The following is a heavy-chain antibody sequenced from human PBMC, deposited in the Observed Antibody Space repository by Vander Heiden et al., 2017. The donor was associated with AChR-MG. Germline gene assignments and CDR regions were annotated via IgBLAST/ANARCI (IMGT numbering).Heavy chain of an antibody. CDR1: GGTFSSYA. Sequence: QVQLVQSGAEVKKPGSSVKVSCKASGGTFSSYALSRVRQAPGKGLEWMGGIIPIFGTANYAQKFQGRVTITADKSTSTAYMELSSLRSEDTAVYYCARGGTYYDYVWGPLSPGAPNYYYYMDVWGKGTTVTVSS. CDR3: ARGGTYYDYVWGPLSPGAPNYYYYMDV. J-gene: IGHJ6*03. D-gene: IGHD3-16*01. CDR2: IIPIFGTA. V-gene: IGHV1-69*06.